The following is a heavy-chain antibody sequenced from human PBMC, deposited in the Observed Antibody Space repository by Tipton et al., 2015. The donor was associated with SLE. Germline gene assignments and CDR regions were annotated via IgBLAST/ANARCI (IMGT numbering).Heavy chain of an antibody. V-gene: IGHV1-46*01. CDR1: GCTFTSYY. D-gene: IGHD6-19*01. J-gene: IGHJ4*02. CDR2: INPSGGST. Sequence: QLVQSGAEVKKPGASVKVSCKASGCTFTSYYIHWVRQAPGQGLEWMAIINPSGGSTTYAQKFQGRVTMTRDASTSTVYMDLSSLRSEDTAVYYCARAPISSGWYSAIDSWGQGTLVTVSS. CDR3: ARAPISSGWYSAIDS.